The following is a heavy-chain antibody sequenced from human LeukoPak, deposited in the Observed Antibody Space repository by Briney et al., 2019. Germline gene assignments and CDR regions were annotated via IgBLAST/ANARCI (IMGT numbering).Heavy chain of an antibody. CDR3: ARNTRDMVRGVIVYFDY. Sequence: NPSETLSLTCTVSDYTISSGDYYWGWIRQPPGKGLEWIGSIFHSGSTYYNPSLKSRVTISVDTSKNQFSLKLSSVTAADTAVYYCARNTRDMVRGVIVYFDYWGQGTLVTVSS. J-gene: IGHJ4*02. CDR1: DYTISSGDYY. D-gene: IGHD3-10*01. CDR2: IFHSGST. V-gene: IGHV4-38-2*02.